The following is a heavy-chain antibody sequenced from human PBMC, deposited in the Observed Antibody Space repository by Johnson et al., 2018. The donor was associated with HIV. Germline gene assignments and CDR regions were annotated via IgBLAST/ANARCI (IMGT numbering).Heavy chain of an antibody. CDR2: ITWNSGEI. Sequence: VQLVESGGGLVQPGGSLRLSCAASGFTFSSYAMHWVRQAPGRGLEWVSGITWNSGEIDYADSVEGRFTISRDNTKNSLYLQMNSLRAEDTALYYCAKVKSWGLDAFDIWGQGTMVTVSS. D-gene: IGHD7-27*01. CDR3: AKVKSWGLDAFDI. CDR1: GFTFSSYA. J-gene: IGHJ3*02. V-gene: IGHV3-9*01.